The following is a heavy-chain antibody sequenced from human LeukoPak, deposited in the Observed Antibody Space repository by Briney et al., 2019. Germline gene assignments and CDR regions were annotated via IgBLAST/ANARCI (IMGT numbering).Heavy chain of an antibody. V-gene: IGHV4-31*03. Sequence: KPSQTLSLTCTVSGGSISSGGYYWSWIRQHPGKGLEWIGYIYYSGSTYYNPSLKSRVTISVDTSKNQFSLKLSSVTAADTAVYYCARLSGVGATIDYWGQGTLVTVSS. J-gene: IGHJ4*02. CDR1: GGSISSGGYY. D-gene: IGHD1-26*01. CDR3: ARLSGVGATIDY. CDR2: IYYSGST.